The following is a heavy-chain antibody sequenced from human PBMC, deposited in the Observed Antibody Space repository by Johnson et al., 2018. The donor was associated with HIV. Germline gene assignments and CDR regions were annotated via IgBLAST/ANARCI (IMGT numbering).Heavy chain of an antibody. Sequence: QVQLVESGGGVVQPGRSLRLSCAASGFTFSSYAMHWVRQAPGKGLEWVAVISYDGNNKYYTDSVKGRFTISRDNSKNTLYLQMNSLRAEDTAVYYCARVSLYYGSGNDAFDIWGQGTMVTVSS. D-gene: IGHD3-10*01. CDR2: ISYDGNNK. CDR3: ARVSLYYGSGNDAFDI. CDR1: GFTFSSYA. J-gene: IGHJ3*02. V-gene: IGHV3-30*14.